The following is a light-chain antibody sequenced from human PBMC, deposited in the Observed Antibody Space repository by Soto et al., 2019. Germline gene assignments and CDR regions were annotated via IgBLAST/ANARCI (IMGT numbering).Light chain of an antibody. V-gene: IGKV1-39*01. CDR2: TAS. J-gene: IGKJ1*01. CDR1: QSMSNY. Sequence: DIQLTQSPSSLSASVGDRVTITCRASQSMSNYLNWYQHKPGKAPKLLIYTASILQSGIPSRFSGSGSGTEFTLTISSLQPDDFATYYCQQSETFGQGTKVDIK. CDR3: QQSET.